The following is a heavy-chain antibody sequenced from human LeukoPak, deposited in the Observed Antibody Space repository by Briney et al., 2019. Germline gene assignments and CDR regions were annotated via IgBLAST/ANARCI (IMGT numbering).Heavy chain of an antibody. V-gene: IGHV3-23*01. CDR3: AKEVYCGRDCYNPGYGVDV. Sequence: PGGSLRLSCAASRFTFSSYALSWVRQAPGKGLEWVSAISGSGGRTYYADSVKGRFTISRDNSKNTLSLQMNSLRDEDTATYYCAKEVYCGRDCYNPGYGVDVWGQATTVTVSS. J-gene: IGHJ6*02. CDR1: RFTFSSYA. CDR2: ISGSGGRT. D-gene: IGHD2-21*02.